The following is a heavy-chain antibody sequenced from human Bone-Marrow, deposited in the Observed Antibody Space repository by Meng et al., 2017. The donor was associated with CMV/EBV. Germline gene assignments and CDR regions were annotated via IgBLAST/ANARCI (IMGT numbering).Heavy chain of an antibody. CDR3: ARGRDFWSGYPRYYGMDV. Sequence: GESLKISCAASGFTFSSYSMNWVRQAPGKGLEWVSSISSSSSYIYYADSVKGRFTISRDNAKNSLYLQMNSLRAEDTAVYYCARGRDFWSGYPRYYGMDVWAQGTTVTFSS. CDR1: GFTFSSYS. J-gene: IGHJ6*02. V-gene: IGHV3-21*01. CDR2: ISSSSSYI. D-gene: IGHD3-3*01.